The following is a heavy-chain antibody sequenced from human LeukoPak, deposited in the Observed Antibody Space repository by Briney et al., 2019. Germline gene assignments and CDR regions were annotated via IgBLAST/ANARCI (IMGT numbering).Heavy chain of an antibody. CDR1: GGSISSYY. Sequence: TSETLSLTCTVSGGSISSYYWSWIRQHPGKGLEWIGYIYYSGSTNYNPSLKSRVTISVDTSKNQYSLKLSSVTAADTAVYYCARDRLERWLQLPGFGYYYYYGMDVWGQGTTVTVSS. V-gene: IGHV4-59*01. CDR2: IYYSGST. D-gene: IGHD5-24*01. CDR3: ARDRLERWLQLPGFGYYYYYGMDV. J-gene: IGHJ6*02.